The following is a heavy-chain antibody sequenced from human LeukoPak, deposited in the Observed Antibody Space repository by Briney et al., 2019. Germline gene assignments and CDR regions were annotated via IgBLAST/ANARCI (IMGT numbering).Heavy chain of an antibody. CDR1: GGSISSYY. V-gene: IGHV4-59*01. CDR2: IYYSGST. Sequence: SSETLSLTCTVSGGSISSYYWSWIRQPPGKGLEWIGYIYYSGSTNYNPSLKSRVTISVDTSKNQFSLKLSSVTAADTAVYYCARAHYYDSSGYWDSWGQGTLVTVSS. D-gene: IGHD3-22*01. J-gene: IGHJ4*02. CDR3: ARAHYYDSSGYWDS.